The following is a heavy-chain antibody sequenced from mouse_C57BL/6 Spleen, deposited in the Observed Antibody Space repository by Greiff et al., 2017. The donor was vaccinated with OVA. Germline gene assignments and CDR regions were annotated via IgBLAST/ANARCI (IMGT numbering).Heavy chain of an antibody. V-gene: IGHV5-17*01. J-gene: IGHJ4*01. D-gene: IGHD2-5*01. CDR2: ISSGSSTI. CDR3: ARRNYSNPYAMDY. Sequence: EVQVVESGGGLVKPGGSLKLSCAASGFTFSDYGMHWVRQAPEKGLEWVAYISSGSSTIYYADTVKGRFTISRDNAKNTLFLQMTSLRSEDTAMYYCARRNYSNPYAMDYWGQGTSVTVSS. CDR1: GFTFSDYG.